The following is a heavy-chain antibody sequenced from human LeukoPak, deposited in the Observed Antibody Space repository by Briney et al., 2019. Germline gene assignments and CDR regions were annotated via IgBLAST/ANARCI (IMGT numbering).Heavy chain of an antibody. V-gene: IGHV4-4*02. CDR3: GKTDIYFNPIDY. D-gene: IGHD3-9*01. J-gene: IGHJ4*02. Sequence: MASGTLSLTCAVSGVSISTSEWWIWVRQPPGQGMEWIGEIHRDGRSRYNPSLKSRVTMSIDYSKNQFSLKVSSVTAADTATYYCGKTDIYFNPIDYWGPGSLVTVSS. CDR2: IHRDGRS. CDR1: GVSISTSEW.